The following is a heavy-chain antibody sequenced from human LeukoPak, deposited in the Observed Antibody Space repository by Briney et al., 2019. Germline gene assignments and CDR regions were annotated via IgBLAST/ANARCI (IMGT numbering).Heavy chain of an antibody. CDR2: IYSSGTT. D-gene: IGHD2-2*01. CDR1: GDSISGKY. V-gene: IGHV4-4*07. Sequence: SETLSLTCIVSGDSISGKYWSWIRRPAGKGLEWLGRIYSSGTTDYSPSLISRVTMSLDTSKNHISLRLRSVTAADTAVYYCARLDILVPRAVEWFDPWGQGTVVTVSS. J-gene: IGHJ5*01. CDR3: ARLDILVPRAVEWFDP.